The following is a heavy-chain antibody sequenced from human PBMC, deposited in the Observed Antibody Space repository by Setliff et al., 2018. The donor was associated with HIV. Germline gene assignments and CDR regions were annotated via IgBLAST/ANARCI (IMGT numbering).Heavy chain of an antibody. Sequence: SETLSLTCTVSGYSINSDYYWAWIRQPPGRRLEWIGHIFQSGGTYYSSSLKNRVSMSVETAQNQFSLRLTSLTAADTAVYFCARLSYSGSSGSRLFDSWGRGTLVTVPS. CDR1: GYSINSDYY. J-gene: IGHJ4*02. CDR3: ARLSYSGSSGSRLFDS. V-gene: IGHV4-38-2*02. CDR2: IFQSGGT. D-gene: IGHD6-6*01.